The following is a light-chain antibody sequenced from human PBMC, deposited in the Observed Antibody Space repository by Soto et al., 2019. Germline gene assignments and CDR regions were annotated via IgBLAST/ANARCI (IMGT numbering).Light chain of an antibody. CDR3: AAWDDSLNGWV. CDR1: SANIGSNT. CDR2: SNN. Sequence: QSVLTQPPSASGTPCQSVTISCSGSSANIGSNTVNWYQQLPGTAPKLLIYSNNQRPSGVPDRFSGSKSGTSASLAISGLQSEDEADYYCAAWDDSLNGWVFGGGTKLTVL. V-gene: IGLV1-44*01. J-gene: IGLJ3*02.